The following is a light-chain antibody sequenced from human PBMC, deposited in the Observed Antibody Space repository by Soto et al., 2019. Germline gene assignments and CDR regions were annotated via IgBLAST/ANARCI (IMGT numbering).Light chain of an antibody. CDR1: SSDVGGYNY. CDR3: SSYKTSSTVVV. V-gene: IGLV2-14*04. Sequence: PGQSITIPCTGISSDVGGYNYVSWYQQYPGKAPKLMIFGVSDRPSGVSNRFSGSKSGNTASLTISGLQAEDEADYYCSSYKTSSTVVVFGGGTKVTXL. J-gene: IGLJ2*01. CDR2: GVS.